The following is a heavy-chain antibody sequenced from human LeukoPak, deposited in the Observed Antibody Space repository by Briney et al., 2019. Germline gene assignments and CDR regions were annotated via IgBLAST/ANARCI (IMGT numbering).Heavy chain of an antibody. D-gene: IGHD3-10*01. Sequence: ASVKASCKVSGYTLTELSMHWVRQAPGKGLEWMGGFDPEDGETIYAQKFQGRVTMTEDTSTDTAYMELSSLRSEDTAVYYCATGYYGSGSPDYWGQGTLVTVSS. CDR3: ATGYYGSGSPDY. CDR2: FDPEDGET. V-gene: IGHV1-24*01. CDR1: GYTLTELS. J-gene: IGHJ4*02.